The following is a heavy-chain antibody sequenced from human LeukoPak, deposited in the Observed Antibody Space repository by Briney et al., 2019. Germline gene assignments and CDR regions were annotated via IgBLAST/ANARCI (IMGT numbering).Heavy chain of an antibody. CDR1: GASFSDTTYY. Sequence: PSETLSLTCTVSGASFSDTTYYWAWIRQPPGKGLEWIASIYFSETKYNPSLKSRITISGDTSENQFSLKLSSVTAADTAVYYCASPSKLVISRGGFDIWGQGTMVTVSA. CDR2: IYFSET. CDR3: ASPSKLVISRGGFDI. J-gene: IGHJ3*02. D-gene: IGHD3-22*01. V-gene: IGHV4-39*01.